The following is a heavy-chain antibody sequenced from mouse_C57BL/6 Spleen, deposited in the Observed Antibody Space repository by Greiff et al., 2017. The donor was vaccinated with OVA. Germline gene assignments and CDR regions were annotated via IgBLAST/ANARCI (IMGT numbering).Heavy chain of an antibody. CDR1: GYTFTSYW. D-gene: IGHD1-1*01. Sequence: QVQLKQPGTELVKPGASVKLSCKASGYTFTSYWMHWVKQRPGQGLEWIGNINPSNGGTNYNEKFKSKATLTVDKSSSTAYMQLSSLTSEDSAFYYCARSDYYGSSHWYFDVWGTGTTVTVSS. CDR3: ARSDYYGSSHWYFDV. J-gene: IGHJ1*03. V-gene: IGHV1-53*01. CDR2: INPSNGGT.